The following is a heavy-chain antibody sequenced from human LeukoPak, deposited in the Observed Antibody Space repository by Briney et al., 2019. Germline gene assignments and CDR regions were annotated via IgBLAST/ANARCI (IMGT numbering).Heavy chain of an antibody. CDR3: ARDLYDILTGSDYYYGMDV. CDR2: VSSDGSSE. J-gene: IGHJ6*02. CDR1: GFIFNSYG. D-gene: IGHD3-9*01. Sequence: PGGSLRLSCAASGFIFNSYGMHWVRQAPGKGLEWVAVVSSDGSSEYYADSVKGRFTISRDNAKNSLYLQMNSLRAEDTAVYYCARDLYDILTGSDYYYGMDVWGQGTTVTVSS. V-gene: IGHV3-33*08.